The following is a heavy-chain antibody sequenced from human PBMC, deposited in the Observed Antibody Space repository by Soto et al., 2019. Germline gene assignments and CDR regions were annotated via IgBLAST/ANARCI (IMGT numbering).Heavy chain of an antibody. V-gene: IGHV3-11*06. CDR1: GFTFSDYY. Sequence: GGFLRLSCAASGFTFSDYYMSWIRQAPGKGLEWVSYISSSSSYTNYADSVKGRCTISRDNAKNSLYLQMNSLRAEDTAVYYCARDPFEPGIAAAGSRLWTYYYYYGMDVWGQGTTVTVSS. CDR3: ARDPFEPGIAAAGSRLWTYYYYYGMDV. CDR2: ISSSSSYT. D-gene: IGHD6-13*01. J-gene: IGHJ6*02.